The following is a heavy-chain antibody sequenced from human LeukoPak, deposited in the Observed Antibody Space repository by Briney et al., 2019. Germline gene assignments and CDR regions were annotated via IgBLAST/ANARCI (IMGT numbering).Heavy chain of an antibody. D-gene: IGHD3-22*01. CDR2: ISNSGSAI. Sequence: GGSLRLSCTASGFTFSSYEINWVRQAPGKGLEWVSYISNSGSAIYYADSVKGRFTVSRDNAKNSLYLQMNSLRAEDTAVYYCARGRYSSGSQYYFDYWGQGILVTVSS. CDR1: GFTFSSYE. V-gene: IGHV3-48*03. J-gene: IGHJ4*02. CDR3: ARGRYSSGSQYYFDY.